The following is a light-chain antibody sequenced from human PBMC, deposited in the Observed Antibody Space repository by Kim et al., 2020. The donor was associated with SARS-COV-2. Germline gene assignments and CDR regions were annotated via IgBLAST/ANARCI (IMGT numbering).Light chain of an antibody. CDR1: QGISTY. V-gene: IGKV1-39*01. J-gene: IGKJ2*01. CDR2: AAS. CDR3: QQSYGTPYT. Sequence: SASIGDRVTITCRASQGISTYLNWYQQKPGKAPTLLIYAASGLQSGVPSRFSGGASGTDFTLTISSLQPEDFATYYCQQSYGTPYTFGQGTKLEI.